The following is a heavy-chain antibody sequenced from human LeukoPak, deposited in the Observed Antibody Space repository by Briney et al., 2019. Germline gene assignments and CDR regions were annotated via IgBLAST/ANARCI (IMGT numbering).Heavy chain of an antibody. CDR1: GFTFSSYA. CDR2: ISGSGGST. J-gene: IGHJ4*02. D-gene: IGHD4-17*01. V-gene: IGHV3-23*01. CDR3: AKAASILPVTRMPYYFDY. Sequence: GGSLRLSCAASGFTFSSYAMSWVRQAPGKGLEWVSAISGSGGSTYYADSVKGRFTISRDNSKNTLYLQMNSLRAEDTAVYYCAKAASILPVTRMPYYFDYWGQGTLVTVSS.